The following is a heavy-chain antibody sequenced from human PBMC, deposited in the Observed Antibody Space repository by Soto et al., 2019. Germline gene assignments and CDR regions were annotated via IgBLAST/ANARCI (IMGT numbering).Heavy chain of an antibody. CDR1: GFTFSSYW. D-gene: IGHD1-26*01. V-gene: IGHV3-74*01. Sequence: EVQLVESGGGLVQPGGSLRLSCAASGFTFSSYWMHWVRQAPGKGLVWVSRINSDGSSTSYADSVKGRFTISRDNAKNTPYLQMNSLRAEDTAVYYCARGVGATGWEFDYWGQGTLVTVSS. CDR2: INSDGSST. CDR3: ARGVGATGWEFDY. J-gene: IGHJ4*02.